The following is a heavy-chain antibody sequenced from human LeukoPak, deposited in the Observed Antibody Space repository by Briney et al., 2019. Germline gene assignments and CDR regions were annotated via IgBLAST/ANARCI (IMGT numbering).Heavy chain of an antibody. V-gene: IGHV3-23*01. CDR2: ITTNGGST. D-gene: IGHD3-10*01. CDR1: GFTFSSYP. Sequence: GGSLRLSCAASGFTFSSYPMRWVRQAPGKGLEWVSCITTNGGSTYYADPVKGRFTISRDNAKNMLSLQMNSLRAEDTAVYYCAKSGSYGRGVVDSWGQGTLVTVSS. J-gene: IGHJ4*02. CDR3: AKSGSYGRGVVDS.